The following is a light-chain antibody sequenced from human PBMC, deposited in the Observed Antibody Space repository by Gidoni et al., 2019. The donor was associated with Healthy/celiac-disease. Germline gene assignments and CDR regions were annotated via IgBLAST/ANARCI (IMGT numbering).Light chain of an antibody. CDR2: AAS. J-gene: IGKJ2*01. CDR1: QSVRSY. V-gene: IGKV3-11*01. CDR3: QQRSNWPLYT. Sequence: EIVLTQSPATLSLSPGERATLSCRASQSVRSYLAWYQQKPGQAPRPLIYAASNRATGIPARFSGSGSGTDFTLTISSLEPEDFAVYYCQQRSNWPLYTFXXXTKLEIK.